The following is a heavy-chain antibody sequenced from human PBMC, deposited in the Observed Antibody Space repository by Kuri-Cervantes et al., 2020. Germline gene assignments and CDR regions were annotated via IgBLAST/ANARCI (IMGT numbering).Heavy chain of an antibody. V-gene: IGHV4-61*01. CDR2: IYYSGST. D-gene: IGHD3-10*01. CDR3: VRSYFYTPGSWFDP. Sequence: SETLSLTCTVSGGSVSSGSYYWSWIRQPPGKGLEWIGYIYYSGSTNYNPSLKSRVTISVDTSKNQFSLKLSSVTAADTALYYCVRSYFYTPGSWFDPWGQGTLVTVSS. CDR1: GGSVSSGSYY. J-gene: IGHJ5*02.